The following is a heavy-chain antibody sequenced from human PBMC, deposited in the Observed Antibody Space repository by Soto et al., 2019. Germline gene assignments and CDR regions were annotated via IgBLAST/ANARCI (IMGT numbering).Heavy chain of an antibody. V-gene: IGHV3-66*01. CDR1: GFTVSSNY. CDR2: IYSGGRT. J-gene: IGHJ4*02. D-gene: IGHD4-17*01. Sequence: DVQLVESGGGLVQPGGSLRLSCAASGFTVSSNYMSWVRQAPGKGLEWVSVIYSGGRTYYADSVKGRFTISRDNFKNTLYLQINSLRAEDTAVYYCARDSDFGDYIDYWGQGTLVTVSS. CDR3: ARDSDFGDYIDY.